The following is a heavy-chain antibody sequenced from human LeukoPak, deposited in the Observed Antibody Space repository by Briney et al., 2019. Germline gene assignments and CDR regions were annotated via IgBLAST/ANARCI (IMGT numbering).Heavy chain of an antibody. CDR3: ATVRGSDWYMEY. CDR2: IWYDGRRD. CDR1: GFTFRNYG. Sequence: GTSLRLSCAASGFTFRNYGMNWVRQAPGKGLEWVALIWYDGRRDYYVDFVKGRFTVSRDNSKNTLYLQIKNLRAEDTAVYYCATVRGSDWYMEYWGQGTLVTVS. D-gene: IGHD6-19*01. J-gene: IGHJ4*02. V-gene: IGHV3-33*01.